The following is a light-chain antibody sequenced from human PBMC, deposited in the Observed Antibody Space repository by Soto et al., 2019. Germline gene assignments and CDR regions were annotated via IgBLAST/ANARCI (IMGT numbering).Light chain of an antibody. J-gene: IGKJ4*01. Sequence: EIVMTQSPATLSVSPGERATLSCRASQSVSSNLAWYQQKPGQAPRLLIYGASTRATGIPDRFSGTGSGTDFTLTISRLEPEDFAVYYCQQYFTSPLNFGGGTKVDNK. CDR3: QQYFTSPLN. V-gene: IGKV3D-15*01. CDR2: GAS. CDR1: QSVSSN.